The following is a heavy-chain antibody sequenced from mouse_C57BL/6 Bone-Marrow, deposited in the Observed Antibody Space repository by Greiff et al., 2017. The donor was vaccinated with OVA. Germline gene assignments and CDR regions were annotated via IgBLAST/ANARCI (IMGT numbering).Heavy chain of an antibody. CDR3: ARSDYSNFSWFAY. CDR1: GYTFTSYW. CDR2: INPSNGGT. D-gene: IGHD2-5*01. V-gene: IGHV1-53*01. J-gene: IGHJ3*01. Sequence: QVHVKQSGTELVKPGASVKLSCKASGYTFTSYWMHWVKQRPGQGLEWIGNINPSNGGTNYNEKFKSKATLTVDKSSSTAYMQLSSLTSEDSAVYYCARSDYSNFSWFAYWGQGTLVTVSA.